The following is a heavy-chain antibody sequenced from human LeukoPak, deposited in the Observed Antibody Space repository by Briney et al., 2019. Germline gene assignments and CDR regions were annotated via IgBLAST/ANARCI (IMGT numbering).Heavy chain of an antibody. V-gene: IGHV4-39*01. CDR1: GGSISSSSYY. D-gene: IGHD6-13*01. CDR3: ATRIAAAGTGFDY. J-gene: IGHJ4*02. Sequence: SETLSLTCTVSGGSISSSSYYWGWIRQPPGKGLEWIGSIYYSGSTYYNPSLKSLVTISVDTSKNQFSLKLSSVTAADTAVYYCATRIAAAGTGFDYWGQGTLVTVSS. CDR2: IYYSGST.